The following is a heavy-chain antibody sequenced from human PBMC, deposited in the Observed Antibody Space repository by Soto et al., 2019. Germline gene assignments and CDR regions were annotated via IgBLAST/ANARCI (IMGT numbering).Heavy chain of an antibody. CDR1: GGSFSDFY. V-gene: IGHV4-34*01. D-gene: IGHD2-2*02. CDR2: INQSGST. CDR3: ARASWYTFDP. Sequence: QVQLQQWGAGLLKPSETLSLTCAVYGGSFSDFYCTWIRQPPGKGLEWIGEINQSGSTKYNPSLKSRVPISVDTSKNQFSLKLSSVTAADTAVYYCARASWYTFDPWGQGTLVTVSS. J-gene: IGHJ5*02.